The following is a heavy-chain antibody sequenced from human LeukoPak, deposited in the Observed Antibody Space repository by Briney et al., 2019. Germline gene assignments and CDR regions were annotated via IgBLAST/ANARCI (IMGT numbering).Heavy chain of an antibody. Sequence: SQTLSLTCTVSGGSISSGGYYWSWIRQHPGKGLEWIGYIYYSGSTYYNPSLKSRVTISVDTSKSQFSLKLSSVTAADTAVYYCARASRGPIVVVPAATKHQKKYYFDYWGQGTLVTVSS. D-gene: IGHD2-2*01. CDR3: ARASRGPIVVVPAATKHQKKYYFDY. J-gene: IGHJ4*02. CDR2: IYYSGST. V-gene: IGHV4-31*03. CDR1: GGSISSGGYY.